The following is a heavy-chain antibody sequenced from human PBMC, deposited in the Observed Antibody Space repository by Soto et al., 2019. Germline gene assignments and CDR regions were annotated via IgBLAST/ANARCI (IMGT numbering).Heavy chain of an antibody. CDR1: GFTFRSFT. Sequence: GGLIGPCSASGFTFRSFTMNGVRQAPGKGLEWVSTISSNSAYIYYTDALRGRFTISRDNAKNSLHLQMNSLRAEDTAVYYCTRDASRDSSARGWFDPWGPGTLVTVSS. CDR2: ISSNSAYI. CDR3: TRDASRDSSARGWFDP. D-gene: IGHD6-13*01. V-gene: IGHV3-21*01. J-gene: IGHJ5*02.